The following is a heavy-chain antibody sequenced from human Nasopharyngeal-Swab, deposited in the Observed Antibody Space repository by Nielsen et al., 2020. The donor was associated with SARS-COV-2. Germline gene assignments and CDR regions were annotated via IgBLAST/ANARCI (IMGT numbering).Heavy chain of an antibody. V-gene: IGHV3-15*01. CDR2: IKSKTDGGTT. CDR1: GCTFSNAW. J-gene: IGHJ4*02. Sequence: GESLKISCAAFGCTFSNAWMSWVRQAPGKGLEWVGRIKSKTDGGTTDHTAPVTGRFTISRDDSENTLYLQMNSLKTEDTAVYFCTTDDRALDYWGQGTLVTVSS. CDR3: TTDDRALDY.